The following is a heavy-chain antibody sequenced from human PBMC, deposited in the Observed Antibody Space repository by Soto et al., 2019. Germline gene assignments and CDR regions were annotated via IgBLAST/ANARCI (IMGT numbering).Heavy chain of an antibody. CDR3: AKDVRSGTSCRNFDS. CDR1: GFTFSNYA. V-gene: IGHV3-23*01. Sequence: HPGGSLRLSCEASGFTFSNYAMGWVRQAPGKGLEWVSTISGSGSSTYYTDSVKDRFTISRDNSKNTLYLQMNTLRAEDTAIYYCAKDVRSGTSCRNFDSWGQGTLVTVSS. D-gene: IGHD3-3*01. CDR2: ISGSGSST. J-gene: IGHJ4*02.